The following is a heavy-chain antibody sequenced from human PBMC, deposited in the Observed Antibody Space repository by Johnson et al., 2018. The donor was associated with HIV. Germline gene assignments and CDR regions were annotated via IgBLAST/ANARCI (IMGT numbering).Heavy chain of an antibody. Sequence: HVQLVESGGGVVQPGRSLRLSCAASGFTFSSYAMHWVRQAPGKGLEWVAVISYDGSNKYYADSVKGRFTISRDNSKNTLYLQMNSPRAEDTAVYYCAKGFFELDDAFDIWGQGTMVTVSS. J-gene: IGHJ3*02. V-gene: IGHV3-30*14. CDR2: ISYDGSNK. CDR3: AKGFFELDDAFDI. D-gene: IGHD3/OR15-3a*01. CDR1: GFTFSSYA.